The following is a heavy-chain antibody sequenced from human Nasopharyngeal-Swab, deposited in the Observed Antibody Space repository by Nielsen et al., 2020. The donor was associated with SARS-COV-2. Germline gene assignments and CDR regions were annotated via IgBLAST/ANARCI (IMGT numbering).Heavy chain of an antibody. J-gene: IGHJ4*02. V-gene: IGHV4-39*07. CDR2: IYYSGST. CDR1: GGSISSSSYY. CDR3: ASGYRGKTCSGGSCYSGDY. Sequence: SETLSLTCTVSGGSISSSSYYWGWIRQPPGKGLEWIGSIYYSGSTYYNPSLKSRVTISVDTSKNQFSLKLSSVTAADTAVYYCASGYRGKTCSGGSCYSGDYWGQGTLVTVSS. D-gene: IGHD2-15*01.